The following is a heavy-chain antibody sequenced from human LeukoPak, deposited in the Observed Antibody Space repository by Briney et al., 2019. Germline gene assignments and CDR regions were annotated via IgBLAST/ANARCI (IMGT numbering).Heavy chain of an antibody. CDR1: GFTFSSYA. CDR2: ISGSGGST. CDR3: AKDDTAMVYYFDY. Sequence: GGPLRLSCAASGFTFSSYAMSWVRQAPGKGLEWVSAISGSGGSTYYADSVKGRFTISRDNSKNTLYLQMNSLRAEDTAVYYCAKDDTAMVYYFDYWGQGTLVTVSS. V-gene: IGHV3-23*01. J-gene: IGHJ4*02. D-gene: IGHD5-18*01.